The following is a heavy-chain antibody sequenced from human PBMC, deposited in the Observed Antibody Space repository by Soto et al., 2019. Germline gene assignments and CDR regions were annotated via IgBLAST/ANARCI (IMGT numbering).Heavy chain of an antibody. CDR1: GFTFSNYA. CDR2: ISNSFSDGNT. CDR3: AKVFSPEGGNYFDY. J-gene: IGHJ4*02. V-gene: IGHV3-23*01. Sequence: EVQLLESGGGLVQPGGSLRLSCAASGFTFSNYAMNWVRQAPGKGLEWVSAISNSFSDGNTHYADSVKGRFTISRDNDKNTVFLEMNILRAEDTAVYYCAKVFSPEGGNYFDYWGQGTLVTVSS.